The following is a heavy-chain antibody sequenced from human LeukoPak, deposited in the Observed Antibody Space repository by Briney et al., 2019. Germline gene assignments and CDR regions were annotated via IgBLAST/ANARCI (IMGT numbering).Heavy chain of an antibody. V-gene: IGHV3-48*01. J-gene: IGHJ4*02. D-gene: IGHD4-17*01. CDR3: ARDYSTVTTFFDY. CDR1: GCTFRSYN. CDR2: ITGGSTTI. Sequence: GGSLRLSCAASGCTFRSYNMNWVRQAPGKGLEWVSYITGGSTTIYYADSVKGRFTISRDNAKNSLYLQMNSLRAEDTAVYYCARDYSTVTTFFDYWGQGTLVTVSS.